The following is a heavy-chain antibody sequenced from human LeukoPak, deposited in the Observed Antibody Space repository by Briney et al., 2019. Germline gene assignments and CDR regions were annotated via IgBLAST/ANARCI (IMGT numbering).Heavy chain of an antibody. CDR3: ARVISGELPTNNWFDP. V-gene: IGHV4-4*07. D-gene: IGHD1-26*01. J-gene: IGHJ5*02. Sequence: PSETLSLTCTVSGVSITNYYWSWIRPPAGKGLEWIGRIYTSGSTHYNPSLKSRVTMSLDTSKNQFSLKLSSVTAADTAVYYCARVISGELPTNNWFDPWGQGTLVTVSS. CDR1: GVSITNYY. CDR2: IYTSGST.